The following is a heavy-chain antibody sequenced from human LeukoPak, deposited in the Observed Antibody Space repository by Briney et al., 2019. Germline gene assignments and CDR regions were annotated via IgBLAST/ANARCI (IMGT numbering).Heavy chain of an antibody. Sequence: PGRSLRLSCAASGFSFSSYAMHWVRQAPGKGLEWVAFISYDGSNKYYADSVKGRFTISRDNSKNTLYLQMNSLRAEDTAVYYCAREGRWYSSSWYFDYWGQGTLVTVSS. D-gene: IGHD6-13*01. V-gene: IGHV3-30-3*01. CDR1: GFSFSSYA. CDR2: ISYDGSNK. CDR3: AREGRWYSSSWYFDY. J-gene: IGHJ4*02.